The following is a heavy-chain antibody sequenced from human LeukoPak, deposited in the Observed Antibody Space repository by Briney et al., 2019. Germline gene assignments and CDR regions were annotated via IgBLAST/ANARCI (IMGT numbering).Heavy chain of an antibody. J-gene: IGHJ4*02. CDR3: ARVTGYVIEDNFDY. CDR1: GGSISSYY. CDR2: IYYSGST. D-gene: IGHD2-15*01. V-gene: IGHV4-59*01. Sequence: SETLSLTCTVSGGSISSYYWSWIRQPPGKGLEWIGYIYYSGSTNYNPSLKSRVTISVDTSKNHFSLKLRSVTAADTAVYYCARVTGYVIEDNFDYWGQGTLVTVSS.